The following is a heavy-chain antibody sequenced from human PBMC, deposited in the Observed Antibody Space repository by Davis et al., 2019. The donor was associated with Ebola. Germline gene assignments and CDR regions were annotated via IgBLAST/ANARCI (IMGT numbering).Heavy chain of an antibody. J-gene: IGHJ6*04. CDR2: VTSSGGGT. CDR3: AKGGSGWPSDYSYGLGV. CDR1: GFIFSTYV. Sequence: GESLKISCSASGFIFSTYVMSWVRQAPGKGLEWVSAVTSSGGGTYYADSVKGRFTISRDNSKNTLYLQMNSLSGDDTAVYYCAKGGSGWPSDYSYGLGVWGKGTTVTVAS. D-gene: IGHD6-19*01. V-gene: IGHV3-23*01.